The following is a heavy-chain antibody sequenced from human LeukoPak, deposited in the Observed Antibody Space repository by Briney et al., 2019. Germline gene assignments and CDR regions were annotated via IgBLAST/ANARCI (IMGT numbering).Heavy chain of an antibody. D-gene: IGHD3-10*01. CDR2: IYPGDSDT. CDR1: GYSFTSYW. CDR3: ARHPYYYGSGSFYWSHDY. Sequence: GVSLKISCKGSGYSFTSYWIGWVRQMPGKGLEWMGIIYPGDSDTRYSPSSQGQVTISADKSISTAYLQWSSLKASDTAMYYCARHPYYYGSGSFYWSHDYWGQGTLVTVSS. J-gene: IGHJ4*02. V-gene: IGHV5-51*01.